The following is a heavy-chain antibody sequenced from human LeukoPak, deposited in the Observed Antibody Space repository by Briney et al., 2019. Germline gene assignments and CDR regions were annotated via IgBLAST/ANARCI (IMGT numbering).Heavy chain of an antibody. D-gene: IGHD3-22*01. Sequence: PGGSLRLSCAASGFTFSSYAMHWVRQAPGKGLEWVAVISYDGSNKYYADSVKGRFTISRDNSKNTLYLQMNSLRAEDTAVYYCARDRRTYDSSGYYYNWFDPWGQGTLVTVSS. CDR2: ISYDGSNK. J-gene: IGHJ5*02. CDR1: GFTFSSYA. V-gene: IGHV3-30*01. CDR3: ARDRRTYDSSGYYYNWFDP.